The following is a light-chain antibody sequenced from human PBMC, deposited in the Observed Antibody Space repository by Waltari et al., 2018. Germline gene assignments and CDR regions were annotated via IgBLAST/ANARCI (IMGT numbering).Light chain of an antibody. CDR1: TSDVGGYNY. J-gene: IGLJ3*02. CDR3: CSYSTGGSWM. V-gene: IGLV2-14*03. Sequence: QSALTQPASVSGSPGQSITIPCTGPTSDVGGYNYLSWYQQHPGKAPKLLIFYVSKRPSGVSNRFSGSKSGNTASLTISGLQTEDEADYYCCSYSTGGSWMFGGGTKLTVL. CDR2: YVS.